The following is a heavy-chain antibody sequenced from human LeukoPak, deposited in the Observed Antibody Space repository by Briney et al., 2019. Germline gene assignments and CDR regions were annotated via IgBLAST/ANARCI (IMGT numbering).Heavy chain of an antibody. D-gene: IGHD6-13*01. Sequence: GGSLRLSCAASGFTFSSYAMSWVRQAPGKGLEWVSAISGSGGSTYYADSVKGRFTISRDNSKNTLYLQMNSLRAEDTAVYYCAKDKGPAAAGLLALDYWGQGTLVTVSS. J-gene: IGHJ4*02. CDR2: ISGSGGST. V-gene: IGHV3-23*01. CDR3: AKDKGPAAAGLLALDY. CDR1: GFTFSSYA.